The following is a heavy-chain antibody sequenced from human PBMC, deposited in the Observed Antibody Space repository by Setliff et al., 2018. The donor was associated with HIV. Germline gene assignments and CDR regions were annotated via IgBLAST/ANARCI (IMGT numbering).Heavy chain of an antibody. V-gene: IGHV3-9*01. D-gene: IGHD1-26*01. CDR1: GFIFSNYA. J-gene: IGHJ4*02. CDR2: LSSNSASI. Sequence: PGGSLRLSCAGSGFIFSNYAMHWVRQAPGKGLEWVSGLSSNSASIGYADTVKGRFTISRDNAKNSLYLQMDSLRPEDTALYYCVKGVGATSYAGRIFDFWGQGTLVTVSS. CDR3: VKGVGATSYAGRIFDF.